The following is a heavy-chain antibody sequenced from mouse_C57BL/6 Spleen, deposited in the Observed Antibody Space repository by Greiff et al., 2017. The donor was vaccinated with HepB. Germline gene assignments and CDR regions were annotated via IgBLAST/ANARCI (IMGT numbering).Heavy chain of an antibody. Sequence: VQRVESGPGLVQPSQSLSITCTVSGFSLTSYGVHWVRQSPGKGLEWLGVIWSGGSTDYNAAFISRLSISKDNSKSQVFFKMNSLQADDTAIYYCARNPLDYGNYEDYAMDYWGQGTSVTVSS. V-gene: IGHV2-2*01. CDR2: IWSGGST. CDR3: ARNPLDYGNYEDYAMDY. D-gene: IGHD2-1*01. CDR1: GFSLTSYG. J-gene: IGHJ4*01.